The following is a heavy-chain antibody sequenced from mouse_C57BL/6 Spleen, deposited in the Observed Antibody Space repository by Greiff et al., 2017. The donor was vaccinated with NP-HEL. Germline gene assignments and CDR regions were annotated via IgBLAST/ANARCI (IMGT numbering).Heavy chain of an antibody. V-gene: IGHV5-17*01. CDR3: ARTGSSWNWYFDV. J-gene: IGHJ1*03. D-gene: IGHD1-1*01. CDR1: GFTFSDYG. CDR2: ISSGSSTI. Sequence: EVQLVESGGGLVKPGGSLKLSCAASGFTFSDYGMHWVRQAPEKGLEWVAYISSGSSTIYYADTVKGRFTISRDNAKNTLFLQMTSLRSEDTAMYYCARTGSSWNWYFDVWGTGTTVTVSS.